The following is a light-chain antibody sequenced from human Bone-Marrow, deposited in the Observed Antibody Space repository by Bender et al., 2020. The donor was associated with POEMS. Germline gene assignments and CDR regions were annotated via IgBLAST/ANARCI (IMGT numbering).Light chain of an antibody. CDR3: SSYTSSTTLV. Sequence: QSALTQPASVSGSPGQSITISCTGTSSDVGSYNLVSWYQQRPGKAPKLMIHEGSQRPSGVSNRFSGSKSGNTASLTISGLQAEDEADYYCSSYTSSTTLVFGGGTKLTVL. J-gene: IGLJ2*01. CDR1: SSDVGSYNL. CDR2: EGS. V-gene: IGLV2-14*02.